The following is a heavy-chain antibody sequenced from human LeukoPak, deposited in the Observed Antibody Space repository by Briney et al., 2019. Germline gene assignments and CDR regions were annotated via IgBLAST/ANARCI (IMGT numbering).Heavy chain of an antibody. Sequence: GGSLRLSCVASGFTFSNYWIHWVRQAPGKGLVWVSRINSDGGNTDYADSVKGRFTISRDNAKNTPYLQMNSLRAEDTAVYYCVRGGVDYWGQGTLVTVSS. CDR3: VRGGVDY. V-gene: IGHV3-74*01. CDR1: GFTFSNYW. D-gene: IGHD3-16*01. CDR2: INSDGGNT. J-gene: IGHJ4*02.